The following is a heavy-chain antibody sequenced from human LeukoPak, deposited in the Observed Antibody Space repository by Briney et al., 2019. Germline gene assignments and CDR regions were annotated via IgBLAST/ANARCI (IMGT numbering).Heavy chain of an antibody. V-gene: IGHV4-34*01. CDR3: ARAIFSRGWYLVDY. CDR1: GGSFSGYY. Sequence: SETLSLTCAVYGGSFSGYYWSWIRQPPGKGLEWIGEINHSGSTNYNPSLKSRVTISVDTSKNQFSLKLSSVTAADTAVYYCARAIFSRGWYLVDYWGQGTLVTVSS. J-gene: IGHJ4*02. D-gene: IGHD6-19*01. CDR2: INHSGST.